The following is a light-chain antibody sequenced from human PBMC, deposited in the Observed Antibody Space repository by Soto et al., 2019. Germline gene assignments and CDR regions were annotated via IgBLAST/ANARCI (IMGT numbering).Light chain of an antibody. Sequence: DIQMTQSPSTLSAFVGDRVTITCRVSQSIGTDLAWYQHTPGEAPKLRIYGASNLDTAVPSRFRGSGSGTQFTLTISSLQPDDSATYYCQQYKTYMYTFGQGTKVDIK. J-gene: IGKJ2*01. V-gene: IGKV1-5*01. CDR3: QQYKTYMYT. CDR1: QSIGTD. CDR2: GAS.